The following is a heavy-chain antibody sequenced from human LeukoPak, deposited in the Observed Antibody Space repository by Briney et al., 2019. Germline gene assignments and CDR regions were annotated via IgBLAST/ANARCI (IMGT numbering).Heavy chain of an antibody. V-gene: IGHV4-59*01. CDR2: IYYSGST. Sequence: SETLSLTCTVSGGSISSYYWSWIRQPPGKGLEWIGCIYYSGSTNYNPSLKSRVTISVDTSKNQFSLKLSSVTAADTAVYYCARDAYSSGFFFDYWGQGTLVTVSS. CDR3: ARDAYSSGFFFDY. J-gene: IGHJ4*02. D-gene: IGHD6-19*01. CDR1: GGSISSYY.